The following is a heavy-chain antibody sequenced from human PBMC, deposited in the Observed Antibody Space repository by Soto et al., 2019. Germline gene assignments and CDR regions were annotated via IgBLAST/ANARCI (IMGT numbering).Heavy chain of an antibody. D-gene: IGHD4-17*01. CDR1: GFTFSSYG. CDR2: ISYDGSNK. V-gene: IGHV3-30*18. J-gene: IGHJ6*03. CDR3: AKDRYGYGEDYYYYMDV. Sequence: GGSLRLSCAASGFTFSSYGMHWVRQAPGKGLEWVAVISYDGSNKYYADSVKGRFTISRDNSKNTLYLQMNSLRAEDTAVYYCAKDRYGYGEDYYYYMDVWGKGTTVTVSS.